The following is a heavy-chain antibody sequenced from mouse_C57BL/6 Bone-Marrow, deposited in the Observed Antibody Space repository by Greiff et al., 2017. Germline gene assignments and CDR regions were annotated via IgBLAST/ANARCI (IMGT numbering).Heavy chain of an antibody. Sequence: EVQLQQSGPELVKPGASVKISCKASGYTFTDYYMNWVKQSHGKSLEWIGDINPNNGGTSYNQKFKGKATLTVDKSSSTAYMELRSLTSEDSAVYYCARTGYDYDGVWWYFDVWGTGTTVTVSS. CDR3: ARTGYDYDGVWWYFDV. D-gene: IGHD2-4*01. V-gene: IGHV1-26*01. CDR2: INPNNGGT. J-gene: IGHJ1*03. CDR1: GYTFTDYY.